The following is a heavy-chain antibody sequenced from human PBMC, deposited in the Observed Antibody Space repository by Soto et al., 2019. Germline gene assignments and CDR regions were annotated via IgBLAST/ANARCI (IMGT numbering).Heavy chain of an antibody. J-gene: IGHJ4*02. CDR1: GGSISSGCYS. Sequence: PSETLSLTCAVSGGSISSGCYSWSWIRQPPGKGLEWIGYIYHSGSPYYNPSLKSRVTISVDRSKNQFSLKLSSVTAADTAVYYCARHAITNYYDSSGYYSSSFDYWGQGTLVTVSS. CDR2: IYHSGSP. V-gene: IGHV4-30-2*01. CDR3: ARHAITNYYDSSGYYSSSFDY. D-gene: IGHD3-22*01.